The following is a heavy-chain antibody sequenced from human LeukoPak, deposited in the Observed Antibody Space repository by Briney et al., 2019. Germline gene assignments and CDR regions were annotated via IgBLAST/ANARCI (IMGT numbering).Heavy chain of an antibody. Sequence: ASVKVSCKASGYTFTGYYMHWVRQAPGQGLEWMGWINPNSGGTDYAQKFQGRVTMARDTSISTAYMELSSLTSDDTAVYYCSRGRADISSGYDYGNYWGQGTLVTVSS. D-gene: IGHD5-12*01. CDR2: INPNSGGT. J-gene: IGHJ4*02. CDR3: SRGRADISSGYDYGNY. V-gene: IGHV1-2*02. CDR1: GYTFTGYY.